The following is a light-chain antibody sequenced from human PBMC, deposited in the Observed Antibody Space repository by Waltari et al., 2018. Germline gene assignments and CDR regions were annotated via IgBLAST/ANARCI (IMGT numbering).Light chain of an antibody. Sequence: QSALTQPRSVSGSPGQSVTISCSGTSSDVGGYNYVSWYQHHPGKAPRLMISDVNKRASGVPDRFSGSKSGNTASLTISGLQAEDEADYFCCSYAGTFSLLFGGGTKVTVL. CDR3: CSYAGTFSLL. CDR2: DVN. V-gene: IGLV2-11*01. CDR1: SSDVGGYNY. J-gene: IGLJ2*01.